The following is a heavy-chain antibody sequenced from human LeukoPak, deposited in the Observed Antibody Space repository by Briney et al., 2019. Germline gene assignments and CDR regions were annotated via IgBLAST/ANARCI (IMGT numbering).Heavy chain of an antibody. CDR2: IKQDGSEK. J-gene: IGHJ4*02. D-gene: IGHD3-22*01. Sequence: PGGSLRLSCAASGFTFSNYWMRWVRQAPGKGLEWVANIKQDGSEKYYVDSVKGRFTISRDNAKNSLYLQMDGLRAEDTAVYYCARGGVGGSGYYFDYWGQGTLVTVSS. CDR3: ARGGVGGSGYYFDY. CDR1: GFTFSNYW. V-gene: IGHV3-7*01.